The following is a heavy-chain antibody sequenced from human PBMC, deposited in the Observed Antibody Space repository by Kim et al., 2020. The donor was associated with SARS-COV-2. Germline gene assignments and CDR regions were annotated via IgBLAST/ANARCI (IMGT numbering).Heavy chain of an antibody. Sequence: GESLKISCKGSGYSFTSYWISWVRQMPGKGLEWMGRIDPSDSYTNYSPSFQGHVTISADKSISTAYLQWSSLKASDTAMYYCASIDPIAAAGYYYYGMDVWGQGTTVTVSS. J-gene: IGHJ6*02. CDR2: IDPSDSYT. D-gene: IGHD6-13*01. CDR1: GYSFTSYW. V-gene: IGHV5-10-1*01. CDR3: ASIDPIAAAGYYYYGMDV.